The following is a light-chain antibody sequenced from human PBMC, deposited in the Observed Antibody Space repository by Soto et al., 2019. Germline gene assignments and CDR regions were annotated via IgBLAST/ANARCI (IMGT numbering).Light chain of an antibody. CDR2: AAS. J-gene: IGKJ1*01. V-gene: IGKV3-15*01. Sequence: EIVMTQSPATLSVSPGERATLSCRASQSISRNLAWYQQKPGQAPRLLIYAASTRATGLPARFSSSGSGTEFTLTISSLQSEDFAVYSCQQYNNWPLTFGQGTKVDIK. CDR3: QQYNNWPLT. CDR1: QSISRN.